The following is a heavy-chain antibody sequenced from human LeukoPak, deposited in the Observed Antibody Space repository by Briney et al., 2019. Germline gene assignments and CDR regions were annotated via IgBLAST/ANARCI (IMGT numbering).Heavy chain of an antibody. D-gene: IGHD3-10*01. CDR2: IYYSGST. CDR1: GGSISSYY. CDR3: ARRWFGELYAFDI. J-gene: IGHJ3*02. V-gene: IGHV4-59*08. Sequence: PSETLSLTCTVSGGSISSYYWSWIRQPPGKGLEWMGYIYYSGSTNYNPSLKSRVTISVDTSKNQFSLKLSSVTAADTAVYYCARRWFGELYAFDIWGQGTMVTVSS.